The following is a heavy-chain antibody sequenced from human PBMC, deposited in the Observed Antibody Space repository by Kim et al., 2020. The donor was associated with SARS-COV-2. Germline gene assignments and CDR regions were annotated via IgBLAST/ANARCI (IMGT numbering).Heavy chain of an antibody. Sequence: GGSLRLSCSVFGFSFSHYAMYWVRQAPGKGLEYVSAISTDGRGTFYTDSVKGRFTISRDNSKNTLYLQMTSLRPEDTALYYCVKTSSTWPRHFDYWGQGT. CDR3: VKTSSTWPRHFDY. J-gene: IGHJ4*02. CDR2: ISTDGRGT. D-gene: IGHD6-13*01. V-gene: IGHV3-64D*09. CDR1: GFSFSHYA.